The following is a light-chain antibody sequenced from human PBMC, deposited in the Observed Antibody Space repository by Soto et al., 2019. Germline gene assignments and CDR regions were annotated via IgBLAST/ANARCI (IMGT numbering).Light chain of an antibody. J-gene: IGKJ1*01. CDR3: QQSYSLPVWT. V-gene: IGKV1-39*01. CDR1: QRIGPY. CDR2: AAT. Sequence: DIQMTQSPSSLSASLGDSVTITCRASQRIGPYVKCYQQKPGKPPKLLIAAATNLADGVPSRFGGSGSGTDFTLSVSSLQPEDFATYYCQQSYSLPVWTFGQGTKVDIK.